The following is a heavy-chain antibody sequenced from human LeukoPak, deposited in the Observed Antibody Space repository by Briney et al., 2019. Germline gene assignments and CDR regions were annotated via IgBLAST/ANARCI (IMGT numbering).Heavy chain of an antibody. CDR1: GGSFSGYY. CDR2: INHSGST. V-gene: IGHV4-34*01. D-gene: IGHD1-26*01. J-gene: IGHJ4*02. CDR3: AREYSGSYGKDY. Sequence: PSETLSLTCAVYGGSFSGYYWSWIRQPPGKGLEWIGEINHSGSTNYNPSLKSRVTISVDTSKNQFSLKLSSVTAADTAVYYCAREYSGSYGKDYWGQGTLVTVSS.